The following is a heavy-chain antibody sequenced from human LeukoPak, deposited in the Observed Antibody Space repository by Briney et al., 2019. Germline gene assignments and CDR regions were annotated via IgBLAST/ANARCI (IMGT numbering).Heavy chain of an antibody. Sequence: IPSETLSLTCTVSGDSISNYHWNWIRQPPGKGLEWIGYISYSGSTNFNPSLKSRLTISLDTSRTQFSLKLSSVTAADTAVYYCARNNWFFDLWGRGTLVTVSS. CDR3: ARNNWFFDL. J-gene: IGHJ2*01. CDR2: ISYSGST. CDR1: GDSISNYH. V-gene: IGHV4-59*08.